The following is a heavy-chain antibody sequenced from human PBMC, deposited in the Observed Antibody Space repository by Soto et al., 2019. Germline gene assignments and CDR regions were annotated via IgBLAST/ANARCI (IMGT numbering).Heavy chain of an antibody. Sequence: QVQLQESGPGLVKPSETLSLTCTVSGGSMSNFYWSWFRQPPGKGLERLGYIFYSGSTNYNPSHNRPITKSLHTSKNQLSLRLSSVTAADTAIYYCARVGTYKWSSGSYVAFDVWGRGTMVTVSS. J-gene: IGHJ3*01. CDR1: GGSMSNFY. D-gene: IGHD1-26*01. CDR2: IFYSGST. CDR3: ARVGTYKWSSGSYVAFDV. V-gene: IGHV4-59*01.